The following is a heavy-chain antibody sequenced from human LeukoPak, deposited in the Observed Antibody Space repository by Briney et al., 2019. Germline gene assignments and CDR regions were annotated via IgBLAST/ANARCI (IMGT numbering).Heavy chain of an antibody. J-gene: IGHJ5*02. CDR3: ARDPQGSNWFDP. Sequence: SGTLSLTCTVSGGSISSYYWSWIRQPPGKGLEWIGYIYYSGSTNYNPSLKSRVTISLDTSKNQFSLRLSSVTAADTAVYYCARDPQGSNWFDPWGQGTLVTVSS. V-gene: IGHV4-59*01. CDR2: IYYSGST. D-gene: IGHD3-10*01. CDR1: GGSISSYY.